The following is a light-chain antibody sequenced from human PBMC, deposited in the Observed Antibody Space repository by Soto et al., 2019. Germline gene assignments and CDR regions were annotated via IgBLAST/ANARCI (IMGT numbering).Light chain of an antibody. CDR2: EVS. CDR1: SSDVGGYNY. J-gene: IGLJ2*01. Sequence: QSALTQPPSASGSPGQSVTISCTGTSSDVGGYNYVSWYQQHPGKAPKLMIYEVSKRPSGVPDRFSGSKSGNTAFLTVSGLQAEDEADYYCSSYAGSNDLPVVFGGGTKLTVL. CDR3: SSYAGSNDLPVV. V-gene: IGLV2-8*01.